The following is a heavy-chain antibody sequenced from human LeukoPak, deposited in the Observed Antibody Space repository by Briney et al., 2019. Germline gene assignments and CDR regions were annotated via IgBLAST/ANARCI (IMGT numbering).Heavy chain of an antibody. CDR3: AKGDREMTTVTRNWFDP. CDR2: ISHTGGST. Sequence: GGSLRLSCAASGFTFSSYAMSWVRQAPGKGLEWVSTISHTGGSTYYADSVKGRFTISRDTSKNTLYLQMNSLRAEDTAVYYCAKGDREMTTVTRNWFDPWGQGTLVTVSS. D-gene: IGHD4-17*01. CDR1: GFTFSSYA. V-gene: IGHV3-23*01. J-gene: IGHJ5*02.